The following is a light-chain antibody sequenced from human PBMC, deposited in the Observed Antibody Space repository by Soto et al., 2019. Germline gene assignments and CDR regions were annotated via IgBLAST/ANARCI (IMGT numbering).Light chain of an antibody. CDR2: DVS. CDR1: SSDVGGYNY. CDR3: CSYAGTYTWV. V-gene: IGLV2-11*01. Sequence: QSVLTQPRSVSGSPGQSVTISCTGTSSDVGGYNYVSWYHHHPGKAPKLMIYDVSKRPSGVPDRFSGSKSGNTASLTVSGLQAEDEADYYCCSYAGTYTWVFGRVTKVTVL. J-gene: IGLJ1*01.